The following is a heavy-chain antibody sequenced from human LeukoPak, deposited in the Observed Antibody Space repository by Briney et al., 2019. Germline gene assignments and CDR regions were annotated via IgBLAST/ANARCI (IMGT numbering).Heavy chain of an antibody. Sequence: GGSLRLSCAASGFTLSSYWMHWVRQAPGKGLVWVSRINSDGSSTSYADSVKGRFTISRDNAKNTLYLQMNSLRAEDTAVYYCARYNSSGYFPDYWGQGTLVTVSS. CDR1: GFTLSSYW. D-gene: IGHD3-22*01. CDR3: ARYNSSGYFPDY. J-gene: IGHJ4*02. CDR2: INSDGSST. V-gene: IGHV3-74*01.